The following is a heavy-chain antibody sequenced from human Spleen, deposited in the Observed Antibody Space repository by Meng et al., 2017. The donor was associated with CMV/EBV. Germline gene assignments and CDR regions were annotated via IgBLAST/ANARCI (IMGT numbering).Heavy chain of an antibody. CDR2: INHSGST. V-gene: IGHV4-34*01. Sequence: VQRQHGGAGMLTPSETLALTLDVYGGSFSGYYWSWIRQPPGKGLEWIGEINHSGSTNYNPSLKSRVTISVDTSKNQFSLKLSSVTAADTAVYYCARDPVTTYYFDYWGQGTLVTVSS. CDR3: ARDPVTTYYFDY. J-gene: IGHJ4*02. D-gene: IGHD5-18*01. CDR1: GGSFSGYY.